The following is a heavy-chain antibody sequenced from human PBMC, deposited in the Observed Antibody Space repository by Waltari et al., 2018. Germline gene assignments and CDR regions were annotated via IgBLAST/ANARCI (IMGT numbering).Heavy chain of an antibody. CDR1: GFTFSSYW. CDR2: IKQDGSEK. D-gene: IGHD3-3*01. J-gene: IGHJ4*02. V-gene: IGHV3-7*01. Sequence: EVQLVESGGGLIQPGGSLRLSCAASGFTFSSYWMSWVRQDPGKGLEWVANIKQDGSEKYYVDSVKGRFTISRDNAKNSLYLQMNSLRAEDTAVYYCASMYYDFWSGYPSVDYWGQGTLVTVSS. CDR3: ASMYYDFWSGYPSVDY.